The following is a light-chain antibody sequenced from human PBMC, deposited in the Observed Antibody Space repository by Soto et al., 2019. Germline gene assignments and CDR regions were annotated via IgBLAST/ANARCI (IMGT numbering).Light chain of an antibody. CDR2: DAS. J-gene: IGKJ1*01. Sequence: DIQVTQSPPTLSASVGDRVTITCRASQTISTWMAWYQQKPGKAPNLLIYDASTLQSGVPSRFSGSGSGTEFTLTISRLQPDDFATYYCQQYNVYSPTFGQGTKVDIK. CDR1: QTISTW. CDR3: QQYNVYSPT. V-gene: IGKV1-5*01.